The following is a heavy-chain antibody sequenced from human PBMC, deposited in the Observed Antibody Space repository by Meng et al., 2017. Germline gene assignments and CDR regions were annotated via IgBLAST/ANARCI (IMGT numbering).Heavy chain of an antibody. D-gene: IGHD6-19*01. V-gene: IGHV3-66*02. CDR2: IYSGGST. J-gene: IGHJ2*01. CDR1: GFTVSSNY. Sequence: GESLKISCAASGFTVSSNYMSWVRQAPGKGLEWVSVIYSGGSTYYADSVKGRFTISRDNSKNTLYLQMNSLRAEDTAVYYCARDPGYSSGWYTWYFDLWGRGTLVTVSS. CDR3: ARDPGYSSGWYTWYFDL.